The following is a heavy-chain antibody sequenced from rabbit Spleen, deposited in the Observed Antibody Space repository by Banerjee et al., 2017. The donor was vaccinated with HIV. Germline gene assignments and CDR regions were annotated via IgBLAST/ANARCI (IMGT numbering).Heavy chain of an antibody. CDR1: GVSLNDKD. Sequence: QEQLVESGGGLVQPEGSLTLTCKASGVSLNDKDVMCWVRQAPGTGLEWIGYIDPVFGITYYANWVNGRFSISRENAQNTVYLQLNSLTAADTATYFCARGYADSSGLPTYYFNLWGPGTLVTVS. D-gene: IGHD8-1*01. CDR3: ARGYADSSGLPTYYFNL. V-gene: IGHV1S47*01. CDR2: IDPVFGIT. J-gene: IGHJ4*01.